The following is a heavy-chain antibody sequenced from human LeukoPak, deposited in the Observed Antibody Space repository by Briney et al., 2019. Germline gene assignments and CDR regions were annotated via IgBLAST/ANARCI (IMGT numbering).Heavy chain of an antibody. CDR3: ARAGTSGGNCYFACDDY. Sequence: GGSLRDSCAASGFTFSRYSMNWVRPAPGKGLEWVSSISSSSSYIYYPDSVKGRFTITRDNAKNSLYLQMNSLRAEDAAVYYCARAGTSGGNCYFACDDYWGQGTLVTVSS. CDR2: ISSSSSYI. J-gene: IGHJ4*02. D-gene: IGHD2-15*01. CDR1: GFTFSRYS. V-gene: IGHV3-21*01.